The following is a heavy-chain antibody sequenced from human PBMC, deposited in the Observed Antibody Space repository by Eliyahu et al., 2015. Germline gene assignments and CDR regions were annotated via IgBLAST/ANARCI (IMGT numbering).Heavy chain of an antibody. Sequence: QVQLQESGPGLVKPSQTLSLTCTXSGGSXXRGGYYWXWIRQHPGKGLEWIGYIYYSGSTYYNPSLKSRVTISVDTSKNQFSLKLSSVTAADTAVYYCARVGDGSYGDSIYYYYGMDVWGQGTTVTVSS. CDR2: IYYSGST. CDR3: ARVGDGSYGDSIYYYYGMDV. J-gene: IGHJ6*02. CDR1: GGSXXRGGYY. D-gene: IGHD4-17*01. V-gene: IGHV4-31*03.